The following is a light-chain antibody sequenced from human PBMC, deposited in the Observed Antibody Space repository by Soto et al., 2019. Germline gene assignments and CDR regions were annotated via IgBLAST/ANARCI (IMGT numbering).Light chain of an antibody. V-gene: IGKV1-5*03. CDR1: HSISSW. CDR3: QQYNSYPLT. Sequence: DIQITQSPSTLSASVGDRVTITCRASHSISSWLAWYQQKPGKAPKLLIYKASSLESGVPSRFSGSGSGTEFTLTISSLQPDDFATYYCQQYNSYPLTFGGGTKVDIK. J-gene: IGKJ4*01. CDR2: KAS.